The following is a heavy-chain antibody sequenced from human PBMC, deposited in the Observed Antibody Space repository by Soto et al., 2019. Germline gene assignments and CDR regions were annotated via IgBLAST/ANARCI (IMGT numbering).Heavy chain of an antibody. CDR2: IYWDDDE. CDR1: GFSLSTRGVG. J-gene: IGHJ4*02. Sequence: QITLKESGPTLVKPTQTLTLTCTFSGFSLSTRGVGVGWIRQPPVKALAWLALIYWDDDEGYSPSLKSRLTITKDTAKHQVVLTMTTMDPVATATYYCAHRPRGYSYHFDYWGQGTLVTVSS. D-gene: IGHD5-18*01. V-gene: IGHV2-5*02. CDR3: AHRPRGYSYHFDY.